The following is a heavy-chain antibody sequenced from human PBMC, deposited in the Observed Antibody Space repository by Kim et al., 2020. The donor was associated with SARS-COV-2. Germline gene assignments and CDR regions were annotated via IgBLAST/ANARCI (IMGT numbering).Heavy chain of an antibody. CDR2: DKR. Sequence: DKRYDVESEKGRLTISRDNSKNTLYLQMSSQRVEDTAVYYCATNLAAAGVVWGQGSLVTVSS. V-gene: IGHV3-66*01. J-gene: IGHJ4*02. CDR3: ATNLAAAGVV. D-gene: IGHD6-13*01.